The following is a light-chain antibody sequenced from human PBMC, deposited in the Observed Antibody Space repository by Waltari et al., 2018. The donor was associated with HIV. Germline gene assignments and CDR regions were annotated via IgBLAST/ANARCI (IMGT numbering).Light chain of an antibody. CDR1: GSDIGVYDF. Sequence: HSALTQPASVSGSPGQSISISCSGTGSDIGVYDFVSWYQQHPGRPPKLLIYDATNRPSDVSDRFSASKSGTTASLTITGLQDEDEADYFCSSFTTSQTYVFGSGTRVTVL. V-gene: IGLV2-14*03. CDR2: DAT. J-gene: IGLJ1*01. CDR3: SSFTTSQTYV.